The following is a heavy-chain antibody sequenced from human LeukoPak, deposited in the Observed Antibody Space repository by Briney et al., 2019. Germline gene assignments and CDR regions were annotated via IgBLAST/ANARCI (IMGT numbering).Heavy chain of an antibody. CDR2: ISSSSSYT. J-gene: IGHJ4*02. CDR1: GFTFSDYY. CDR3: ARAGRDGYNFGY. D-gene: IGHD5-24*01. V-gene: IGHV3-11*06. Sequence: GGSLRLSCAASGFTFSDYYMSWIRQAPGKGLEWVSYISSSSSYTNYADSVKGRFTISRDNAKNSLYLQMNSLRAEDTAVYYCARAGRDGYNFGYWGQGTLVTVSS.